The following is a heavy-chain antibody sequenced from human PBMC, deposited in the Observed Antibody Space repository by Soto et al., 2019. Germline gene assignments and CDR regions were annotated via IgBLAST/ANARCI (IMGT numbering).Heavy chain of an antibody. CDR3: VRDGYGDQYYYYGMDV. J-gene: IGHJ6*02. D-gene: IGHD4-17*01. V-gene: IGHV3-48*03. CDR1: GFTFSFYE. CDR2: ISTSGGTI. Sequence: PGGSLRLSCAATGFTFSFYEMNWVRQAPRKGLEWVSYISTSGGTIYYEDSVKGRFTISRDNAKNTLYLQMNNLRAEDTAVYYCVRDGYGDQYYYYGMDVWGQGTAVTVSS.